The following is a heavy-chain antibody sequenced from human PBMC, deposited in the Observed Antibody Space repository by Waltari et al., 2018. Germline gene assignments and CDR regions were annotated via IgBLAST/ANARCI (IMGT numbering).Heavy chain of an antibody. V-gene: IGHV1-2*02. D-gene: IGHD4-17*01. CDR3: ATPAWTTVTTGDDAFDI. CDR2: INPNSGGT. J-gene: IGHJ3*02. CDR1: GYTFTGYY. Sequence: QVQLVQSGAEVKKPGASVKVSCKASGYTFTGYYMHWVRKAPGQGLEWMGWINPNSGGTNYAQKFQGRVTMTRDTSISTAYMELSRLRSDDTAVYYCATPAWTTVTTGDDAFDIWGQGTMVTVSS.